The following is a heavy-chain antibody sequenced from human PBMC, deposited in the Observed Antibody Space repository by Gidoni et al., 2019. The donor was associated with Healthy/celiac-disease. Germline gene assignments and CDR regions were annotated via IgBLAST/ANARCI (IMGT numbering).Heavy chain of an antibody. CDR2: INPSGGST. Sequence: QVQLVQSGAEVTKPGASVQVSFKASGYTFTSYYMHWVRQAPGQGLEWMGIINPSGGSTRYAQKFQGRVTMTRDTSTSTVYMELSSLRSEDTAVYYCARDQRYYDSSGYYYPLWFDTWGQGTLVTVSS. CDR1: GYTFTSYY. V-gene: IGHV1-46*01. J-gene: IGHJ5*02. CDR3: ARDQRYYDSSGYYYPLWFDT. D-gene: IGHD3-22*01.